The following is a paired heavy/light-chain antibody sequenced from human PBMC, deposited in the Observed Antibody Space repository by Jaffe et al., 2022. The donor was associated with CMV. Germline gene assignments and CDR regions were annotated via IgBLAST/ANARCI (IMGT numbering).Light chain of an antibody. V-gene: IGKV2-28*01. CDR2: LGS. J-gene: IGKJ2*01. CDR3: MQALQTPYT. Sequence: DIVMTQSPLSLPVTPGEPASISCRSSQSLLHSNGNNYLDWYLQKPGQSPQLLIYLGSNRASGVPDRFSGSGSGTDFKLKISKVEAEDVGVYYCMQALQTPYTFGQGTKLEIK. CDR1: QSLLHSNGNNY.
Heavy chain of an antibody. J-gene: IGHJ6*02. Sequence: QVQLVQSGAEVKKPGASVKVSCEASGYTFTGYYMHWVRQAPGQGLEWMGWINRNSGGTNYAQKFQGRVNMTRDTSNSVAYMELSGLRSEDTAVYYCAIAPGGGYDGWGKYYYGMDVWGQGTTVTVSS. D-gene: IGHD5-12*01. V-gene: IGHV1-2*02. CDR1: GYTFTGYY. CDR2: INRNSGGT. CDR3: AIAPGGGYDGWGKYYYGMDV.